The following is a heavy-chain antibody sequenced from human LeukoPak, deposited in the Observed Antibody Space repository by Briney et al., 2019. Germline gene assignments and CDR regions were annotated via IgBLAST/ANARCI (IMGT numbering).Heavy chain of an antibody. D-gene: IGHD5-24*01. CDR1: GFTFSNYD. Sequence: GGSLRLSCSASGFTFSNYDMHWVRQEKGKGLEWVSSIGTGGHTYYAPSVKVRFTISRENAKNSLYLQMNSLVAGDTAIYYCTRGGLEAPCDVWGQGTMVAVSS. V-gene: IGHV3-13*01. CDR3: TRGGLEAPCDV. J-gene: IGHJ3*01. CDR2: IGTGGHT.